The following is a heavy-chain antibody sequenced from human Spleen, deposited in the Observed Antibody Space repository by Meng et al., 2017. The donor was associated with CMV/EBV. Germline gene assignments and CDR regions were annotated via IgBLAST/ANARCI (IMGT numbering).Heavy chain of an antibody. J-gene: IGHJ4*02. V-gene: IGHV3-20*04. Sequence: GGSLRLSCAGSGLTFGDYGMGWVRQAPGKGLEWVAGINGKGGNIGYADSVKGRFSISRDNAKSALYLQMNSLRAEDTAVYYCARAHKMGGIFWSGSPWGDYWGQGTLVTVSS. CDR3: ARAHKMGGIFWSGSPWGDY. CDR2: INGKGGNI. D-gene: IGHD3-3*01. CDR1: GLTFGDYG.